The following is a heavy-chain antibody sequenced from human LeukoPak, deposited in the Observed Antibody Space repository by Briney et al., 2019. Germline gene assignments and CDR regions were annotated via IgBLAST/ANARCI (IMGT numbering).Heavy chain of an antibody. CDR2: INPNSGGT. J-gene: IGHJ4*02. V-gene: IGHV1-2*06. CDR3: ARVRKGDWNYDY. D-gene: IGHD1-7*01. Sequence: GASVKVSRKASGYTFTGYYMHWVRQAPGQGLEWMGRINPNSGGTNYAQKFQGRVTMTRDTSISTAYMELSRLRSDDTAVYYCARVRKGDWNYDYWGQGTLVTVSS. CDR1: GYTFTGYY.